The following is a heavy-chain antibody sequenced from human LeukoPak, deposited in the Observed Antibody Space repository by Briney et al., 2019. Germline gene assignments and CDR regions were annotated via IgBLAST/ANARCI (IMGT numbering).Heavy chain of an antibody. V-gene: IGHV3-30-3*01. J-gene: IGHJ6*02. CDR1: GFTFSSYA. Sequence: PGGSLRLSCAASGFTFSSYAMHWVHQAPGKGLEWVAVISYDGSNKYYADSVKGRFTISRDNSKNTLYLQMNSLRAEDTAVYYCARVGALRIYYYGMDVWGQGTTVTVSS. D-gene: IGHD1-26*01. CDR3: ARVGALRIYYYGMDV. CDR2: ISYDGSNK.